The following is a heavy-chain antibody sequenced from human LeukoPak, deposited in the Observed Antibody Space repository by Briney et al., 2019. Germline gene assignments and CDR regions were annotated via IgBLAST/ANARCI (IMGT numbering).Heavy chain of an antibody. CDR1: GYTFTSYD. CDR3: ARGLRYFDWLLPHYGMDV. CDR2: MNPNSGNT. Sequence: ASVKVSCKASGYTFTSYDINWVRQATGQGLEWMGWMNPNSGNTGYAQKFQGRVTMTRNTSISTAYMELSSLRSEDTAVYYCARGLRYFDWLLPHYGMDVWGQGTTVTVSS. D-gene: IGHD3-9*01. V-gene: IGHV1-8*01. J-gene: IGHJ6*02.